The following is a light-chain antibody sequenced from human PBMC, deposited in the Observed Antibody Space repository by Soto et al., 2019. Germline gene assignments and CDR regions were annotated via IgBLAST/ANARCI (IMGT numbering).Light chain of an antibody. CDR3: QQYQSWPTRT. Sequence: DIEMTQSPSSMSASVGDRVTITCRASQDINNYLAWYQQKPGKVPKLLISSASTLRSGVPSRFSGSGSGTDFTLTISSLQSQDFAVYYCQQYQSWPTRTFGQGTKVDIK. J-gene: IGKJ1*01. V-gene: IGKV1-27*01. CDR2: SAS. CDR1: QDINNY.